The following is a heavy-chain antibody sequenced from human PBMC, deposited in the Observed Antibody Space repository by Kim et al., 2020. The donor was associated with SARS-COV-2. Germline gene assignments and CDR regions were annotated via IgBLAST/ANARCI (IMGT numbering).Heavy chain of an antibody. CDR3: ASDYDLGNRYYYYGMDV. D-gene: IGHD3-3*01. J-gene: IGHJ6*02. Sequence: PLEGRLHISRDNSKNALYLQMNSLRAEDTAVYYCASDYDLGNRYYYYGMDVWGQGTTVTVSS. V-gene: IGHV3-30*07.